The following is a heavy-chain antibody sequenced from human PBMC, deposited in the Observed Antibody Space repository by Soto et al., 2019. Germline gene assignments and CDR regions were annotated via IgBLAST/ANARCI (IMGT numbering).Heavy chain of an antibody. CDR1: GYTYTVYY. V-gene: IGHV1-2*02. J-gene: IGHJ4*02. CDR3: ARDVATGGGSGGCDY. Sequence: ASVKVSCKASGYTYTVYYMHWVRQAPGQGLEWMGWINPKSGGTMYPQKFQGSVTMTWDTSISSAYMALNRLRSVGTAVDYCARDVATGGGSGGCDYGEQGTLVIV. CDR2: INPKSGGT. D-gene: IGHD2-15*01.